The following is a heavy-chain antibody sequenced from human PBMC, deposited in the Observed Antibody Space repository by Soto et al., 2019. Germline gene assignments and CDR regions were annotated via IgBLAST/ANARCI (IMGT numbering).Heavy chain of an antibody. D-gene: IGHD3-9*01. CDR3: AKDSPYDVLTGYPRNAFDI. CDR1: GYTFTGYY. J-gene: IGHJ3*02. V-gene: IGHV1-2*02. CDR2: INPNSGGT. Sequence: ASVKVSCKASGYTFTGYYMHWVRQAPGQGLEWMGWINPNSGGTNFAQKFQGRVTLTRDTSIRTAYMEVTWLTSDDTAVYYCAKDSPYDVLTGYPRNAFDIWGQGTMVPV.